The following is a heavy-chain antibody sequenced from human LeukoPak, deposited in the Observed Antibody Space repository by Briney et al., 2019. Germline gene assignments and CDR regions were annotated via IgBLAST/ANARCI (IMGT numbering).Heavy chain of an antibody. V-gene: IGHV3-9*01. CDR2: ISWNSDSI. Sequence: RSLRLSCAASGFTFNDYAMHWVRQAPGKGLEWVSGISWNSDSIAYADSVKGRFTISRGNAKNSLYLHMNSLRAEDTALYYCAKDAYSGYDYGGYFDYWGQGTLVTVSS. D-gene: IGHD5-12*01. CDR3: AKDAYSGYDYGGYFDY. CDR1: GFTFNDYA. J-gene: IGHJ4*02.